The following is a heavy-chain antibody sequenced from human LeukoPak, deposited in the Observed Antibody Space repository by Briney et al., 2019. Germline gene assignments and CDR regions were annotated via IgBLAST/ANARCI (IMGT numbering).Heavy chain of an antibody. Sequence: GESLKISCKGSGYIFSSYWIGWVRQMPGKGLVWMGIIYPGDSDTRYSPSFQGQVTISGDKSISTAYLQWSSLKASDTAMYYCARTGYYDSSEDGFDIWGQGTMVTVSS. J-gene: IGHJ3*02. CDR3: ARTGYYDSSEDGFDI. V-gene: IGHV5-51*01. CDR2: IYPGDSDT. CDR1: GYIFSSYW. D-gene: IGHD3-22*01.